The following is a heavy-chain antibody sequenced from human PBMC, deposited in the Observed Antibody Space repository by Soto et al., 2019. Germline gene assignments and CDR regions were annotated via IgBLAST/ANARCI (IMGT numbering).Heavy chain of an antibody. Sequence: SETLSLTCTVSGGSISSYYWSWIRQPPGKGLEWIGYIYCSGSTNYNPSLKSRVTISVDTSKNQFSLKLSSVTAADTAVYYCARLNLYNWNNNWFDPWGQGTLVTVSS. CDR2: IYCSGST. CDR3: ARLNLYNWNNNWFDP. V-gene: IGHV4-59*01. J-gene: IGHJ5*02. D-gene: IGHD1-20*01. CDR1: GGSISSYY.